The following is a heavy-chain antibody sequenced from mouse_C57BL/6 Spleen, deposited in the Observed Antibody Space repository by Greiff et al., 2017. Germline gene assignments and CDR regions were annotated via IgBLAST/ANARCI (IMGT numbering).Heavy chain of an antibody. J-gene: IGHJ1*03. CDR3: ARKEYWYFDV. CDR1: GYTFTDYY. CDR2: INPNNGGT. V-gene: IGHV1-26*01. Sequence: VQLQQSGPELVKPGASVKISCKASGYTFTDYYMNWVKQSHGKSLEWIGDINPNNGGTSYNQKFKGKATLTVDKSSSTAYMELRSLTSEDSAVYYCARKEYWYFDVWGTGTTVTVSS.